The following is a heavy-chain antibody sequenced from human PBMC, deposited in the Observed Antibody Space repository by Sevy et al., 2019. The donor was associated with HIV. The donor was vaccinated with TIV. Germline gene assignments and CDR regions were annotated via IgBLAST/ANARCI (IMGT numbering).Heavy chain of an antibody. Sequence: GGSLRLSCAASGFTFSDSAVHWVRQASGKGLEWVGRIEKRDNNYVTAYAASVNGRFTISRDDSINTAYVQMNSLRIEDMAGYHWTRDAGSHNRFDPWGQGALVTVSS. V-gene: IGHV3-73*01. CDR1: GFTFSDSA. D-gene: IGHD3-10*01. CDR3: TRDAGSHNRFDP. CDR2: IEKRDNNYVT. J-gene: IGHJ5*02.